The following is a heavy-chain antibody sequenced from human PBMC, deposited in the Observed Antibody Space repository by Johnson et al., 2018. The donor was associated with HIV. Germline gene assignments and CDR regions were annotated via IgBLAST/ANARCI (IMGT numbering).Heavy chain of an antibody. CDR3: ARDPGFDDAFDI. Sequence: QVQLVESRGVLVQPGGSLRLSCAASGFTFSSYGMHWVRQAPGKGLEWVAFIRYDGSNKYYADSVKGRFTISRDNSKNTLYLQMNSLRAEDTAVYYCARDPGFDDAFDIWGQGTMVTVSS. CDR2: IRYDGSNK. V-gene: IGHV3-30*02. CDR1: GFTFSSYG. J-gene: IGHJ3*02.